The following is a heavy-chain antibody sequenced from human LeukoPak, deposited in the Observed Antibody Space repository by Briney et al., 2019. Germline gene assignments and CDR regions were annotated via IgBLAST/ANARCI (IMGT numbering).Heavy chain of an antibody. J-gene: IGHJ4*02. CDR3: VKTNDFWCPFDY. D-gene: IGHD3-3*01. CDR2: IYPGDSDT. CDR1: GYSFTNYW. Sequence: GESLKISCKGSGYSFTNYWIGWVRQMPGKGLEWMGLIYPGDSDTRYSPSFQGQVTISADKSINTAYLQWRSLRASDTAMYYCVKTNDFWCPFDYWGQGTLVTVSS. V-gene: IGHV5-51*01.